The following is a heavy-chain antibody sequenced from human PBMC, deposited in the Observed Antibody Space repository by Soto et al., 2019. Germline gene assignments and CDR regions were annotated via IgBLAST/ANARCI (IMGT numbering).Heavy chain of an antibody. V-gene: IGHV3-30*18. J-gene: IGHJ4*02. CDR2: ISFDETNK. CDR1: GFTFSSYG. Sequence: QVQLVESGGGVVPPGRSLRLSCAASGFTFSSYGMHWVRQAPGKGLEWVAVISFDETNKYYADSVKGRFTISRDNSKNTLYLQMNSLRAEDTAVYYCAKCHPSVYIDYWGQGTLVTVSS. CDR3: AKCHPSVYIDY.